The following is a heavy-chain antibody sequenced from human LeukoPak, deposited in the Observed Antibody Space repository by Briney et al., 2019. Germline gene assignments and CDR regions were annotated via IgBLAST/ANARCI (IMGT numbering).Heavy chain of an antibody. D-gene: IGHD1-14*01. V-gene: IGHV4-38-2*02. J-gene: IGHJ4*02. CDR2: IYHSGST. CDR1: GYSISSGYY. CDR3: ARGMVFFDY. Sequence: SETLSLTCTVSGYSISSGYYWGWIRQPPGKGLEWIGSIYHSGSTYYNPSLKSRVTISVDTSKNQFPLKLSSVTAADTAVYYCARGMVFFDYWGQGTLVTVSS.